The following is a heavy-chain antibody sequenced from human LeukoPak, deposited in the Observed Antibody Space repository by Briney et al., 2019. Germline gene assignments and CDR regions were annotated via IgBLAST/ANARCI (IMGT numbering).Heavy chain of an antibody. J-gene: IGHJ4*02. CDR3: ARTYYYDSSGYHFDY. V-gene: IGHV1-69*06. CDR1: GGSFSNYA. Sequence: SVKVSCKASGGSFSNYAISWVRQAPGQGLEWMGGIIPIFDTGNYAQKFQGRVAITADKFTSTAYMELGSLRSEDTAVYYCARTYYYDSSGYHFDYWGQGTLVTVSS. D-gene: IGHD3-22*01. CDR2: IIPIFDTG.